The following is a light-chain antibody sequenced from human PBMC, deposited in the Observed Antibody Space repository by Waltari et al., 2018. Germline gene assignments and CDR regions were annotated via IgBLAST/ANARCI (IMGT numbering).Light chain of an antibody. CDR3: HSLNSVGNGYV. Sequence: SNELTQPPSVSVSPGQTARITCSGDALPTKYASWYQQQSGQDPVLVIYEDITRPSGIPERFSGSSSGTVATLTISGAQVEDEADYYWHSLNSVGNGYVFGTGTKFTVL. CDR1: ALPTKY. J-gene: IGLJ1*01. V-gene: IGLV3-10*01. CDR2: EDI.